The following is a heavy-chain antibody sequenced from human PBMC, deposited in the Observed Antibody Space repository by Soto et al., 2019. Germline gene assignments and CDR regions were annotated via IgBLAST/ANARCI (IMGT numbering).Heavy chain of an antibody. J-gene: IGHJ5*01. CDR3: AKDRSAGSTNWFES. V-gene: IGHV3-23*01. CDR2: ISSSGGNT. D-gene: IGHD6-13*01. Sequence: PGGSLRLSCAASGFTFSTYSMSWVRQAPGKGLEWVSLISSSGGNTIYADSVKGRFTISRDNFKNTLYLQMNSLRAEDTAIYYCAKDRSAGSTNWFESWGQGTRVTVSS. CDR1: GFTFSTYS.